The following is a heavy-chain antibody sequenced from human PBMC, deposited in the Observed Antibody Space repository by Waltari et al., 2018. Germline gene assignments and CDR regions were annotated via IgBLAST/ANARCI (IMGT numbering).Heavy chain of an antibody. J-gene: IGHJ3*02. D-gene: IGHD2-15*01. CDR1: GFTFGDYA. CDR2: IRSKAYGGTT. CDR3: AKRGVVVVAATESGAFDI. Sequence: EVQLVESGGGLVQPGRSLRLSCTASGFTFGDYAMSWFRQAPGEGLGWVGFIRSKAYGGTTEYAASVKGRFTISRDDSKSIAYLQMNSLKTEDTAVYYCAKRGVVVVAATESGAFDIWGQGTMVTVSS. V-gene: IGHV3-49*03.